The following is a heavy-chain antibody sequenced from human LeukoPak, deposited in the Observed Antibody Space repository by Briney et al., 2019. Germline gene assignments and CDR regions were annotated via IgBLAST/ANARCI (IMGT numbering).Heavy chain of an antibody. V-gene: IGHV1-18*01. D-gene: IGHD3-10*01. CDR1: GYTFTSYG. J-gene: IGHJ5*02. CDR2: ISAYNGNT. Sequence: ASVTVSFKASGYTFTSYGISWVRQAPGQGLEWMGWISAYNGNTNYAQKLQDRVTMTTDTSTSTAYMELRSLRSDDTAVYYCAKDGSGNWFDPWGQGTLVTVSS. CDR3: AKDGSGNWFDP.